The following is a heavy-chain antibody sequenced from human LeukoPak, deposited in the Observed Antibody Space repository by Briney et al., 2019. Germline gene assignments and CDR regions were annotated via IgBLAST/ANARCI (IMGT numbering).Heavy chain of an antibody. CDR1: GFTFSSYA. Sequence: GGSLRLSCAASGFTFSSYAMSWVRQVPGKGLEWVSGTSGSGGTSYSADSVKGRFTISRDNSKNTLYLQMNSLRAEDTAVYYCAKDWQPDYWGQGTLVTVSS. J-gene: IGHJ4*02. D-gene: IGHD6-13*01. V-gene: IGHV3-23*01. CDR3: AKDWQPDY. CDR2: TSGSGGTS.